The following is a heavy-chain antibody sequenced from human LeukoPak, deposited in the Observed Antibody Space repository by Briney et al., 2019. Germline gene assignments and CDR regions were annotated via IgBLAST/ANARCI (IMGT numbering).Heavy chain of an antibody. Sequence: GGSLRLSCAASGFSFSTYAMSWVRQAPGKGLEWVSAISAGGATIYYADSVRGRFTVSRDNSKNTLYLHMNSLRAEDTAIYYCAKDSGGTYFYYYYYMDVWGKGTTVTVSS. CDR1: GFSFSTYA. CDR2: ISAGGATI. D-gene: IGHD1-26*01. CDR3: AKDSGGTYFYYYYYMDV. J-gene: IGHJ6*03. V-gene: IGHV3-23*01.